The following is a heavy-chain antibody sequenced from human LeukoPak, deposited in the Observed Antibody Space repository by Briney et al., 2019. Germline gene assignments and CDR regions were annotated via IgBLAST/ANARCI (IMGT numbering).Heavy chain of an antibody. CDR2: IYSGGNT. V-gene: IGHV3-53*01. CDR1: GFTVSHNY. CDR3: ASFSLEWFTFDY. D-gene: IGHD3-3*01. Sequence: GGSPRLSCAASGFTVSHNYMSWVRQAPGKGLEWVSVIYSGGNTYYADSVKGRFTISRDSSKNTLYLQMNSLRVEDTAVYYCASFSLEWFTFDYWGQGTLVTVSS. J-gene: IGHJ4*02.